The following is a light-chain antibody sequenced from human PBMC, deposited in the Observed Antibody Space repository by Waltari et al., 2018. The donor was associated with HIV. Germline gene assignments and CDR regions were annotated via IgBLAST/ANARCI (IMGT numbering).Light chain of an antibody. CDR3: QQRSRWPPAYT. V-gene: IGKV3-11*01. CDR2: DAS. J-gene: IGKJ2*01. Sequence: EIVLTLSPATLSLSPGERATLSCRASQSVSIYLAWYQQKPGQPPRLLIYDASNRATAIPARFSGSGSGTDFTLTISSLEPEDFAVYYCQQRSRWPPAYTFGQGTKLEIK. CDR1: QSVSIY.